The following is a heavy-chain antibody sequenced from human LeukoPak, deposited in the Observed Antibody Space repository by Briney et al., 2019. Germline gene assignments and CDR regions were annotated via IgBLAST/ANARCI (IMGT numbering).Heavy chain of an antibody. V-gene: IGHV1-69*04. CDR1: GGTFSSYA. J-gene: IGHJ6*02. D-gene: IGHD3-3*01. CDR2: IIPILGIA. CDR3: ARDSRTIFGVVNGYYYGVDV. Sequence: ASVKVSCKASGGTFSSYAISWVRQAPGQGLEWMGRIIPILGIANYAQKFQGRDTITADKSTSTAYMELSSLRSEDTAVYYCARDSRTIFGVVNGYYYGVDVWGQGTTVTVSS.